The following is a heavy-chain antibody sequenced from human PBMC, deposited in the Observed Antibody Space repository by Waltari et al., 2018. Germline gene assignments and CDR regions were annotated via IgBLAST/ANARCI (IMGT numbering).Heavy chain of an antibody. CDR2: FDPEDGET. CDR3: ATGVWFGDLPNAFDI. J-gene: IGHJ3*02. V-gene: IGHV1-24*01. D-gene: IGHD3-10*01. Sequence: QVQLVQSGAEVKKPGASVKVSCKVSGSTLTELSMHSVRQAPGKGLEWMGGFDPEDGETIYAQKFQGRVTMTEDTSTDTAYMELSSLRSEDTAVYYCATGVWFGDLPNAFDIWGQGTMVTVSS. CDR1: GSTLTELS.